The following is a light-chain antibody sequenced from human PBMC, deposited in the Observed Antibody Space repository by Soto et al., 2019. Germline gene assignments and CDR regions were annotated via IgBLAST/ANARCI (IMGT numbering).Light chain of an antibody. CDR3: QQYNTYPLT. CDR1: QSIRTW. V-gene: IGKV1-5*03. J-gene: IGKJ4*01. CDR2: KAS. Sequence: DIQMTQSPSALSASVGDRVTITCRASQSIRTWLAWYQQKPGKAPKLLIYKASSLEGGVPSRFSGSGSGTEFNITISSLQPDDFATYYCQQYNTYPLTFGGGNTVETK.